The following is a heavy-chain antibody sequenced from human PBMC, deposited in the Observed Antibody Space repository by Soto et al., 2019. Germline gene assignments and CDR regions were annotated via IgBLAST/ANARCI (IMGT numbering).Heavy chain of an antibody. J-gene: IGHJ4*02. CDR1: GCSISSGGYY. CDR2: IYYSGST. CDR3: ARLDSSGYYSSPRPYYFDY. Sequence: PXETLSLTCTVSGCSISSGGYYWSWIRQHPGKGLEWIGYIYYSGSTYYNPSLKSRVTISVDTSKNQFSLKLSSVTAADTAVYYCARLDSSGYYSSPRPYYFDYWGQGTLVTVSS. D-gene: IGHD3-22*01. V-gene: IGHV4-31*03.